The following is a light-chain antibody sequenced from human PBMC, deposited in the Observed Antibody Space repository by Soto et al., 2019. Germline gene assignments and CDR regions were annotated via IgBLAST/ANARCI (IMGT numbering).Light chain of an antibody. CDR2: EVS. CDR3: CSYAGSYILV. CDR1: NSDVGGYNF. Sequence: QSALTQPPSVSGSPGQSVTISCTGTNSDVGGYNFVSWYQQHPGKAPKLMIYEVSERPSGVPDRFSGSKSGNTASLTISGLQAEDEADYHCCSYAGSYILVFGGGTKLTVL. V-gene: IGLV2-11*01. J-gene: IGLJ2*01.